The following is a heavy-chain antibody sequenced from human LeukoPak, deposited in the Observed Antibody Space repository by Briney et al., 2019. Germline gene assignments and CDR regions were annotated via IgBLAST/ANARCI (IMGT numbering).Heavy chain of an antibody. CDR3: ARDSNTDWYFDL. Sequence: GGSLRLSCAASGFTFSSHWMHWVRQATGKGLVWVSHINSDGSSTRYADSVKGRFTISRDNAKNTLYLQMNSLRAEDTAVYYCARDSNTDWYFDLWGRGTLVTVSS. D-gene: IGHD2-8*02. J-gene: IGHJ2*01. CDR1: GFTFSSHW. CDR2: INSDGSST. V-gene: IGHV3-74*01.